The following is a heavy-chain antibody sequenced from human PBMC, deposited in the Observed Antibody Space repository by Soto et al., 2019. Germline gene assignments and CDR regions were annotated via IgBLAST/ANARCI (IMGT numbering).Heavy chain of an antibody. CDR3: ARGSQYYYYGMDV. CDR2: IYHSGST. CDR1: GYAIISGYY. Sequence: PSETLSLTCAVSGYAIISGYYLVLIRHPPGKGLEWIGSIYHSGSTYYNPSLKSRVTISVDTSKNQFSLKLSSVTAADTAVYYCARGSQYYYYGMDVWGQGTTVTVSS. D-gene: IGHD3-10*01. V-gene: IGHV4-38-2*01. J-gene: IGHJ6*02.